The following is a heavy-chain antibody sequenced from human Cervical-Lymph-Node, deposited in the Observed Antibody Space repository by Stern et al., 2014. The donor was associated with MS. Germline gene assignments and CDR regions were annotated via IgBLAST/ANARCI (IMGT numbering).Heavy chain of an antibody. V-gene: IGHV1-69*12. D-gene: IGHD3-10*01. CDR3: ASSVGELTPEAV. CDR2: IIPIFGTA. J-gene: IGHJ6*02. CDR1: GGTFSSYA. Sequence: QDQLVQSGAEVKKPGSSVRVSCKASGGTFSSYAISWVRQAPGQGLEWQGGIIPIFGTANYAQKSQGRVTITADGSTSTAYMEVSSLRSEDTAVYYCASSVGELTPEAVWGQGTTVTVFS.